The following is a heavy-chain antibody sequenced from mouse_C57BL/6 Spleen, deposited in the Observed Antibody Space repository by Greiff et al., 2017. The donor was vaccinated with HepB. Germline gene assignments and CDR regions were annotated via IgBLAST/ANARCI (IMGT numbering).Heavy chain of an antibody. CDR2: IDPSDSYT. J-gene: IGHJ2*01. CDR1: GYTFTSYW. Sequence: VQLQQSGAELVMPGASVKLSCKASGYTFTSYWMHWVKQRPGQGLEWIGEIDPSDSYTNYNQKFKGKSTLTVDKSSSTAYMQLSSLTSEDSAVYYCARGDLCDYWGQGTTLTVSS. CDR3: ARGDLCDY. V-gene: IGHV1-69*01. D-gene: IGHD3-3*01.